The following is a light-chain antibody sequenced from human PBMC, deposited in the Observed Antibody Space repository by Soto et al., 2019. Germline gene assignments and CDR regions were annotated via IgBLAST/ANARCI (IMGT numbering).Light chain of an antibody. Sequence: DIQMTQSPSILSASVGDRVTITCRASQNVNNWLAWYQQKPGKAPKLLIYKASSLESGVPSMFSGGVSGTAVIITNSSPQAVDFATYYCQQYASWWTFGQGTELEIK. CDR3: QQYASWWT. J-gene: IGKJ1*01. CDR1: QNVNNW. V-gene: IGKV1-5*03. CDR2: KAS.